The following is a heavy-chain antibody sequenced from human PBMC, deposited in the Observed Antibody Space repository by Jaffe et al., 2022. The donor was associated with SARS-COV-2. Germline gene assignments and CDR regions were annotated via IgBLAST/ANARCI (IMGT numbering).Heavy chain of an antibody. Sequence: QVQLVESGGGVVQPGRSLRLSCAASGFTFSSYAMHWVRQAPGKGLEWVAVISYDGSNKYYADSVKGRFTISRDNSKNTLYLQMNSLRAEDTAVYYCARDMKQWLGPAFDIWGQGTMVTVSS. D-gene: IGHD6-19*01. V-gene: IGHV3-30-3*01. CDR1: GFTFSSYA. CDR3: ARDMKQWLGPAFDI. J-gene: IGHJ3*02. CDR2: ISYDGSNK.